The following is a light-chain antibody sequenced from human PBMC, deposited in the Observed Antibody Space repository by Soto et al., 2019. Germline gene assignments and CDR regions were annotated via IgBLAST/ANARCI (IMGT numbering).Light chain of an antibody. CDR3: LQGYNSFWT. CDR2: SAS. V-gene: IGKV1-39*01. J-gene: IGKJ1*01. Sequence: DIQMTQSPSSLSASVGDSVTVTCRASQPIGTSLHWYQQKAGKAPRVLISSASRLQSGVSSRFSGSGSGTHFTLTISSLRPEDSASYYCLQGYNSFWTFGKGTKVEIK. CDR1: QPIGTS.